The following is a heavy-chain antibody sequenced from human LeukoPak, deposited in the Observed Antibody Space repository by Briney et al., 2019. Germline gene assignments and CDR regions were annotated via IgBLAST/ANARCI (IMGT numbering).Heavy chain of an antibody. D-gene: IGHD3-9*01. J-gene: IGHJ6*03. CDR2: IIPILGIA. CDR1: GGTFSSYT. CDR3: PRAQYDILSGYYYYYMDV. Sequence: ASVKVSCKASGGTFSSYTISWVRQAPGQGLEWMGRIIPILGIANYAQKFQGRVTITADKSTSTAYMELSSLRSEDTAVYYCPRAQYDILSGYYYYYMDVWGKGTTVTVSS. V-gene: IGHV1-69*02.